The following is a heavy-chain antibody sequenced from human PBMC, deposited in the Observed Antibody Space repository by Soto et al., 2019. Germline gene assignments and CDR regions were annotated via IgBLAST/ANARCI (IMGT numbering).Heavy chain of an antibody. V-gene: IGHV1-46*01. J-gene: IGHJ2*01. CDR2: INLSGGTT. CDR3: ADGIRDTVPVSAFLLNRSSDL. Sequence: QGLEWMGIINLSGGTTTYAQKFQGRVTMTRDTSTSTVYMELSSLRSEDTAVYYCADGIRDTVPVSAFLLNRSSDL. D-gene: IGHD3-16*02.